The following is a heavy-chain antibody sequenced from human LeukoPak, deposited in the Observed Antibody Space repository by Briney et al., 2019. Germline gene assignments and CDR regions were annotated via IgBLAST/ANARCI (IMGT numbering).Heavy chain of an antibody. CDR2: INTNTGNP. V-gene: IGHV7-4-1*02. CDR3: ARDPGLLVYYYDSSGYYI. CDR1: GYTFTSYG. Sequence: ASVKVSCKASGYTFTSYGISWVRQAPGQGLEWMGWINTNTGNPTYAQGFTGRFVFSLDTSVSTAYLQISSLKAEDTAVYYCARDPGLLVYYYDSSGYYIWGQGTLVTVSS. J-gene: IGHJ4*02. D-gene: IGHD3-22*01.